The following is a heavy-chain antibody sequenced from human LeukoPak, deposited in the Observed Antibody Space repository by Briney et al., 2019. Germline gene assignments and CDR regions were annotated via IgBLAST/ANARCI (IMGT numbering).Heavy chain of an antibody. CDR1: GYTFTGYC. CDR2: INPNSGGT. CDR3: ARDGGPRGFGFDP. J-gene: IGHJ5*02. D-gene: IGHD3-10*01. V-gene: IGHV1-2*02. Sequence: ASVKVSCKASGYTFTGYCMHWVRQAPGQGLEWMGWINPNSGGTNYAQKFQGRVTMTRDTSISTAYMELSRLRSDDTAVYYCARDGGPRGFGFDPWGQGTLVTVSS.